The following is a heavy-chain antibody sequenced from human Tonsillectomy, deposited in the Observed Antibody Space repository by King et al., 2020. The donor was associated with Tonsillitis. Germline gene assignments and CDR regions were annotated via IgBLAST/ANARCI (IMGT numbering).Heavy chain of an antibody. CDR3: SRVTRDFDSLSTRGFGWYFDL. CDR2: IYSGGST. J-gene: IGHJ2*01. D-gene: IGHD3-9*01. Sequence: QLVQSGGGLVQPGGSLRLSCAASGFTVSSNYMSWVRQAPGKGLEGVSVIYSGGSTYYADSVKGRFTISRHNSKNTLYLQMNSLRAEDTAVYYCSRVTRDFDSLSTRGFGWYFDLWGRGTLVTVSS. CDR1: GFTVSSNY. V-gene: IGHV3-53*04.